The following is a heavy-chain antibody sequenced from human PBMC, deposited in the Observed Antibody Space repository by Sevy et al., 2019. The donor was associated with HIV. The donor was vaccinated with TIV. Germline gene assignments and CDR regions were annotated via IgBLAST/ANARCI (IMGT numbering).Heavy chain of an antibody. J-gene: IGHJ6*02. CDR2: IYHSGRT. Sequence: SETLSLTCTVSGFSISSGYYWGWIRQSPEKGLEWIGNIYHSGRTYYKPSLKSRVTISVDTSKNQFSLKLISVIAADTAVYYCARASAGDRLDYYGMDVWGQGTTVTVSS. CDR1: GFSISSGYY. V-gene: IGHV4-38-2*02. CDR3: ARASAGDRLDYYGMDV. D-gene: IGHD2-21*02.